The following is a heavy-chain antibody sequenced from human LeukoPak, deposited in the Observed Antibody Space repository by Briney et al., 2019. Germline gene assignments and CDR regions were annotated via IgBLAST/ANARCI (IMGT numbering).Heavy chain of an antibody. Sequence: GGSLRLSCAASGFTVSSNYMSWVRQAPGKGLEWVSVIYSGGSTYYADSVKGRCTISRDDSKNTLYLQMNSLKTEDTAVYYCTTVDTRYYYYYMDVWGKGTTVTVSS. CDR3: TTVDTRYYYYYMDV. CDR1: GFTVSSNY. J-gene: IGHJ6*03. V-gene: IGHV3-66*01. D-gene: IGHD5-18*01. CDR2: IYSGGST.